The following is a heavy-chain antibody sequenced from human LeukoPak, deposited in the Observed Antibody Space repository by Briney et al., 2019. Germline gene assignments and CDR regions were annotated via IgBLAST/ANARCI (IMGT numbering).Heavy chain of an antibody. J-gene: IGHJ5*02. Sequence: SVKVSCKASGGTFSSYAISWVRQAPGQGLEWMGGIIPIFGTANYAQRFQGRVTITTDESTSTAYMELSSLRSEDTAVYYCARGRIAAAGTRQGRWFDPWGQGTLVTVSS. CDR3: ARGRIAAAGTRQGRWFDP. CDR1: GGTFSSYA. D-gene: IGHD6-13*01. CDR2: IIPIFGTA. V-gene: IGHV1-69*05.